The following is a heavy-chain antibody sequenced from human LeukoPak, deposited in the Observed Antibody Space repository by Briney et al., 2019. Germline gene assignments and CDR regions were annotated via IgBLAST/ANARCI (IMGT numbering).Heavy chain of an antibody. D-gene: IGHD3-22*01. CDR3: AREFDDSSGRY. CDR2: ISSSSSTI. V-gene: IGHV3-48*01. CDR1: GFTFSSYS. Sequence: GGSLRLSCAASGFTFSSYSMNWVRQAPGKGLERVSYISSSSSTIYYADSVKGRFTISRDNAKNSLYLQMNSLRAEDTAVYYCAREFDDSSGRYWGQGTLVTVSS. J-gene: IGHJ4*02.